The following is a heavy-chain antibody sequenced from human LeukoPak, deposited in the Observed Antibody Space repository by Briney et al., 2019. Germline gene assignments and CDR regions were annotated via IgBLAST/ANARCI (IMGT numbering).Heavy chain of an antibody. CDR3: ARVKGGIAAAGNYFDY. J-gene: IGHJ4*02. V-gene: IGHV3-30-3*01. CDR2: VSYDGGSK. D-gene: IGHD6-13*01. CDR1: GFAFSSYA. Sequence: QPGGSLRLSCAASGFAFSSYAMHWVRQGPGKGLEWVALVSYDGGSKYYTDSGKGRITISRDNSKNTLHLQMNSLRTEDTAVYYCARVKGGIAAAGNYFDYWGQGTLVTVSS.